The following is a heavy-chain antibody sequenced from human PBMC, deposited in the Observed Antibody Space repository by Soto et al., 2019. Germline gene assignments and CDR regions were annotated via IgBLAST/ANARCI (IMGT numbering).Heavy chain of an antibody. CDR1: GFAFSDSA. CDR2: INSGGGNT. D-gene: IGHD3-3*01. V-gene: IGHV3-23*01. CDR3: SKDPPNITGNPVWYDP. J-gene: IGHJ5*02. Sequence: GGSLRVSCAASGFAFSDSAMSWVRQAPGKGLEWVAAINSGGGNTYYADSVRGRATISRDNSKNTLYLQLNNVRADDTAVYYCSKDPPNITGNPVWYDPWGQGTLVTVSS.